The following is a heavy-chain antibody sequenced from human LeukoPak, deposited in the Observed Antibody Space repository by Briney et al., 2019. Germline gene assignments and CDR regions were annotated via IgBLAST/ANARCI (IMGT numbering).Heavy chain of an antibody. J-gene: IGHJ4*02. CDR2: IHYSGST. CDR3: ARALRVRYSYYFDY. CDR1: GGSISSSSYY. D-gene: IGHD2-15*01. Sequence: SETLSLTCTVSGGSISSSSYYWGWIRQPPGKGLEWIGSIHYSGSTYYNPSLKSRVTISVDTSKNQFSLKLSSVTAADTAVYYCARALRVRYSYYFDYWGQGTLVTVPS. V-gene: IGHV4-39*07.